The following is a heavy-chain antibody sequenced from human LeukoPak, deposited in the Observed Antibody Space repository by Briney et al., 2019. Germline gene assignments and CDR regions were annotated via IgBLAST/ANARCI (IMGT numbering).Heavy chain of an antibody. D-gene: IGHD1-26*01. CDR3: ARGGGSYHASDY. J-gene: IGHJ4*02. Sequence: SETLSLTCAVYGGSFSGYYWSWIRQPPGKGLEWIGKINHSGSTNYNPSLKSRVTMSVDTSKNQFSLKLSSVTAADTAVYYCARGGGSYHASDYWGQGTLVTVSS. V-gene: IGHV4-34*01. CDR1: GGSFSGYY. CDR2: INHSGST.